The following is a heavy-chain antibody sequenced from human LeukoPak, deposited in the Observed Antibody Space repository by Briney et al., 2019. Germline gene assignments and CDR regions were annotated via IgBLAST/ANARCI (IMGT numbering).Heavy chain of an antibody. V-gene: IGHV4-34*01. Sequence: SETLSLTCAVYGGSFSGYYWSWIRQPPGRGLEWIGEINHSGSTNYNPSLKSRVTISVDTSKNQFSLKLSSVTAADTAVYFCARGPPTDYYDSSGFYYVFDYWGQGTLVTVSS. CDR1: GGSFSGYY. CDR2: INHSGST. CDR3: ARGPPTDYYDSSGFYYVFDY. J-gene: IGHJ4*02. D-gene: IGHD3-22*01.